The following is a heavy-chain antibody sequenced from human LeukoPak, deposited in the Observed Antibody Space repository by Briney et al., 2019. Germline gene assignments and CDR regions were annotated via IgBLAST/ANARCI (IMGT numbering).Heavy chain of an antibody. CDR2: ISYDGSNK. D-gene: IGHD6-13*01. V-gene: IGHV3-30*04. Sequence: GRSLRLSCAAPGFTFSSYAMHWVGQAPGKGLKWVAVISYDGSNKHYADSVEGRFTLSRDNSKTTLYLQINSLRAEDTAVYYCARDMVSSRNYYYGMDVWGQGTTVTVSS. CDR3: ARDMVSSRNYYYGMDV. CDR1: GFTFSSYA. J-gene: IGHJ6*02.